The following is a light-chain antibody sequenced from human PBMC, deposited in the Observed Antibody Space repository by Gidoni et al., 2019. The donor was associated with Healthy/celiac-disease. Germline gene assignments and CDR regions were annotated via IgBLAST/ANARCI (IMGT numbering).Light chain of an antibody. J-gene: IGKJ2*01. V-gene: IGKV4-1*01. CDR3: QQYYSSPLT. CDR1: QSVLYSSNNKNY. CDR2: CAS. Sequence: DIVMTKSPDSLAVSLGEGATINCKSSQSVLYSSNNKNYLAWYQQTPGQPPKLLIYCASTRESGVPYRFSGSGSGTDFTLTISSLQAEDVAVYYCQQYYSSPLTFGQGTKLEIK.